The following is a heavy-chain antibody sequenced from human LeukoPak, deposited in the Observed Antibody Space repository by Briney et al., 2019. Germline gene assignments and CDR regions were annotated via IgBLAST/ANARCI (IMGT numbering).Heavy chain of an antibody. D-gene: IGHD2-15*01. CDR1: GFTFSSYW. CDR3: ARDFCSGGSCYSRWFDP. Sequence: TGGSLRLSCAASGFTFSSYWMHWVRQAPGKGLVWVSRINSDGSSTSYADSVKGRFTISRDNAKNTLYLQMNSLRAEDTAVYYCARDFCSGGSCYSRWFDPWGQGTLVTVSS. CDR2: INSDGSST. V-gene: IGHV3-74*01. J-gene: IGHJ5*02.